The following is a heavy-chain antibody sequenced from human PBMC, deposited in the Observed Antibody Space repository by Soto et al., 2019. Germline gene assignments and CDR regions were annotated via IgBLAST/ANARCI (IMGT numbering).Heavy chain of an antibody. J-gene: IGHJ5*02. D-gene: IGHD2-15*01. CDR1: GYTFANYG. Sequence: GASVKVSCKASGYTFANYGFSWVRQAPGQGLEWMGWISAYNGYTKHEQKLQGRVNMTTDTSTSTAYLELRSLSFDDTAVYYCAREVIVLSSDPPIKNQTGGFDPWGQGTLVTVSS. CDR3: AREVIVLSSDPPIKNQTGGFDP. V-gene: IGHV1-18*01. CDR2: ISAYNGYT.